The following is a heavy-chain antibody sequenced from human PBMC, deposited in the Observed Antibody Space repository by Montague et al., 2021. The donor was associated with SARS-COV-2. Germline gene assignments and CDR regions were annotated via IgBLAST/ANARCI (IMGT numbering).Heavy chain of an antibody. CDR2: IKQDGSEK. J-gene: IGHJ4*02. V-gene: IGHV3-7*01. D-gene: IGHD6-13*01. Sequence: SQRLSCAASGFTFSSYWMSWVRQAPGKGLEWVANIKQDGSEKYYVDSVKGRFTISRDSAKHSLYLQMSSLRAEDTAVYYCARVPSSSWYFEYWGQGTLVTVSS. CDR3: ARVPSSSWYFEY. CDR1: GFTFSSYW.